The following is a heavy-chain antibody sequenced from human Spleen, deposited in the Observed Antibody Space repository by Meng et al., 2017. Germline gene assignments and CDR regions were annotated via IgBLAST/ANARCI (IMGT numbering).Heavy chain of an antibody. Sequence: SLKISCAASGFTFDDYAMHWVRQAPGKGLEWVSGISWNSGSIGYADSVKGRFTISRDNAMNTLYLQMNSLRAEDTAVYYCARAPEGPAAFDIWGQGTMVTVSS. J-gene: IGHJ3*02. CDR1: GFTFDDYA. CDR3: ARAPEGPAAFDI. CDR2: ISWNSGSI. V-gene: IGHV3-9*01.